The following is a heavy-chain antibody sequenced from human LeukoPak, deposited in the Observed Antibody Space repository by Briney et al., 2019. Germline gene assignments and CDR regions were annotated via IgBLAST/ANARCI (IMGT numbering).Heavy chain of an antibody. V-gene: IGHV4-39*07. CDR2: IYYSGNT. CDR3: ARIDSSGWFRGGDY. J-gene: IGHJ4*02. D-gene: IGHD6-19*01. Sequence: SETLSLTCAVYGGSFSSSTYYWGWIRQPPGKGLEWIGSIYYSGNTYYNPSLKSRVTISVDTSKNQFSLKLSSVTAADTAVYYCARIDSSGWFRGGDYWGQGTLVTVSS. CDR1: GGSFSSSTYY.